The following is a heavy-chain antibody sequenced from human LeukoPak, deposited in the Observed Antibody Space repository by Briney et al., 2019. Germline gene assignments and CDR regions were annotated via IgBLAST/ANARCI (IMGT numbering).Heavy chain of an antibody. CDR1: GFTFSSYS. J-gene: IGHJ4*02. CDR2: ISSSSSYI. V-gene: IGHV3-21*01. Sequence: PGGSLRLSCAASGFTFSSYSMNWVRQAPGKGLEWVSSISSSSSYIYYADSVKGRFTISRDNAKNSLYLQMNSLRAEDTAVYYCARDRRHSYGDYSQYYFDYWGQGTLVTVSS. D-gene: IGHD4-17*01. CDR3: ARDRRHSYGDYSQYYFDY.